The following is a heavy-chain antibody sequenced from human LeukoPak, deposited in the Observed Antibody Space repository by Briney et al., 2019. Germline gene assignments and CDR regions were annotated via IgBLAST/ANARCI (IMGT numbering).Heavy chain of an antibody. V-gene: IGHV4-39*01. CDR1: GGSISSSSYY. CDR3: ARLRGGYGAYLGY. J-gene: IGHJ4*02. D-gene: IGHD4-17*01. CDR2: IFYSGTT. Sequence: SETLSLTCTVSGGSISSSSYYWGWIRQTPGRGLEWIGNIFYSGTTYYNPSLESRVTISVDTSKDQFSLSLSSVTAADSAVYYCARLRGGYGAYLGYWGQGALVTVSS.